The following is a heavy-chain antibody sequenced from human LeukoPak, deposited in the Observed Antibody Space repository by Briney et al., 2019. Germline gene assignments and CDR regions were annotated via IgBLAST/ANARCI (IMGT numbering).Heavy chain of an antibody. CDR3: AKEFEDIGQWLVNYFDY. Sequence: GGSLRLSCAASGFTFSSFGMNWVRQAPGKGLEWVAVISYDGSNKYYADSVKGRFTISRDNSKNTLYLQMNSLRAEDTAVYYCAKEFEDIGQWLVNYFDYWGQGTLVTVSS. D-gene: IGHD6-19*01. J-gene: IGHJ4*02. CDR2: ISYDGSNK. CDR1: GFTFSSFG. V-gene: IGHV3-30*18.